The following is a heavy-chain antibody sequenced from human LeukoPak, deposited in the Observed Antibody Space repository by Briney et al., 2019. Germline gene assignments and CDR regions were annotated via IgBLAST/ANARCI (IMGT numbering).Heavy chain of an antibody. V-gene: IGHV3-30*18. Sequence: GGSLRLSCAASGFTFSSYGMHWVRQAPGKGLEWVAVISYDGSNKYYADSVKGRFTISRDNSKNTLYLQMNSLRAEDTAVYYCAKGSGSYSSYFDYWGQGTLVTVPS. D-gene: IGHD1-26*01. J-gene: IGHJ4*02. CDR2: ISYDGSNK. CDR1: GFTFSSYG. CDR3: AKGSGSYSSYFDY.